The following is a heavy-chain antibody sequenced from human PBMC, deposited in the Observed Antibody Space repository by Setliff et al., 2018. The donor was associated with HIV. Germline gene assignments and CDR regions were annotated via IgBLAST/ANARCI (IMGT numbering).Heavy chain of an antibody. CDR2: ISGLGGGTI. CDR3: ARATLGVCSGGSCFGGMDV. CDR1: GFTFDSYS. J-gene: IGHJ6*02. D-gene: IGHD2-15*01. Sequence: GGSLRLSCATSGFTFDSYSIIWVRQAPGKGLEWVSYISGLGGGTIYYADSVRGRFTISRDDAEKSVYLQMNSLRAEDTAFYYCARATLGVCSGGSCFGGMDVWGQGTTVTVSS. V-gene: IGHV3-48*01.